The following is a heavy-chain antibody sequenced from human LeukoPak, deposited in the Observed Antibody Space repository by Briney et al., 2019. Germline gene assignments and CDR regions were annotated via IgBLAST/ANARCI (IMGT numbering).Heavy chain of an antibody. V-gene: IGHV3-30*18. CDR2: ISYDGSNK. CDR3: AKDRVKALLWFGEYGRGDGMDV. D-gene: IGHD3-10*01. J-gene: IGHJ6*02. Sequence: GGSLRLSCAASGFTFSSYGMPWVRQAPGKGLEWVAVISYDGSNKYYADSVKGRFTISRDNSKNTLYLQMNSLRAEDTAVYYCAKDRVKALLWFGEYGRGDGMDVWGQGTTVTVSS. CDR1: GFTFSSYG.